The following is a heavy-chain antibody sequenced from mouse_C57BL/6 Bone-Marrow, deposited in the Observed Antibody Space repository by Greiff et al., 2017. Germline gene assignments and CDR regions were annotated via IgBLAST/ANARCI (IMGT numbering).Heavy chain of an antibody. CDR1: GYTFTSYW. V-gene: IGHV1-61*01. Sequence: QVQLQQPGAELVRPGSSVKLSCKASGYTFTSYWMDWVKQRPGQGLEWIGNIYPSDSETHYNQKFKDKATLTVDKSSSTAYMQLSSLTSEDSAVYYCARLLGRDYWGQGTTLTVSS. D-gene: IGHD4-1*01. CDR2: IYPSDSET. CDR3: ARLLGRDY. J-gene: IGHJ2*01.